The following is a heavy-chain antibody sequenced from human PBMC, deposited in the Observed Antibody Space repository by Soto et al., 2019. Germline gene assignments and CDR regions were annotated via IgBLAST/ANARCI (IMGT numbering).Heavy chain of an antibody. V-gene: IGHV3-13*01. D-gene: IGHD3-16*01. CDR3: VRAQEFGPHFFDS. J-gene: IGHJ4*02. CDR2: IGTIGDT. Sequence: EVQLVESGGGLVQPGGSLRLTCAASGFTFRSFDFHWVRQATGKGLEWVATIGTIGDTYYPVSVKGRFTVSRENANSSVSLQKDSLRVGDTVVFLCVRAQEFGPHFFDSWAQGPPVPPPS. CDR1: GFTFRSFD.